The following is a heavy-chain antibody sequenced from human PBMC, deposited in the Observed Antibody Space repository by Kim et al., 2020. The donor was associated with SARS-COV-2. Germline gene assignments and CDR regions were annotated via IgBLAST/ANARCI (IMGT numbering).Heavy chain of an antibody. V-gene: IGHV3-74*01. CDR1: GFTLNDYW. CDR3: ARGFFRNGFDV. J-gene: IGHJ6*02. Sequence: GGSLRLSCAASGFTLNDYWINWVRQAPGKGLVWFSRISSDGSRTNYADSVKGRFTMSRDNAENTVYLKMNSLRAEDTAVYYCARGFFRNGFDVWGQGTTVTVSS. CDR2: ISSDGSRT. D-gene: IGHD3-3*01.